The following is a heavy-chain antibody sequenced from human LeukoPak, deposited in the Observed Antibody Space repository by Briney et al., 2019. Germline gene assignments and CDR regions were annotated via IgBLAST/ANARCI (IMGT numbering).Heavy chain of an antibody. J-gene: IGHJ4*02. Sequence: ASVKVSCKVSGYTLTELSMHWVRQAPGKGLEWMGGFDPEDGETIYAQKFQGRVTMATDTSTSTAYMELRSLRSDDTAVYYCARDYYGPARNFDYWGQGTLVTVSS. V-gene: IGHV1-24*01. CDR3: ARDYYGPARNFDY. CDR2: FDPEDGET. D-gene: IGHD3-10*01. CDR1: GYTLTELS.